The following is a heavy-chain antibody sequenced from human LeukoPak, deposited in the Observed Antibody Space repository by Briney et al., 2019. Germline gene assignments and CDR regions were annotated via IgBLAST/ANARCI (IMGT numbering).Heavy chain of an antibody. J-gene: IGHJ4*02. D-gene: IGHD4-23*01. Sequence: GSLRPSCAASGFTFSNYAMSWVRQAPGKGLEWVSVISGSGGTTKYADSVKGRFTISRDNSKDTLYLQMNTLRAEDTAVYYCANCRTSETITPFDYWGQGTLVTVSS. CDR2: ISGSGGTT. CDR3: ANCRTSETITPFDY. V-gene: IGHV3-23*01. CDR1: GFTFSNYA.